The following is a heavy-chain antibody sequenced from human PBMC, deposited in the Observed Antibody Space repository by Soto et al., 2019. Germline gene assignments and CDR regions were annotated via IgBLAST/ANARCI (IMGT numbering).Heavy chain of an antibody. Sequence: GWSLRLSCAFSVFPINKAWMGWVRQGPGKGLEWVGRLKSVSDGGKAEYTAPVKDRFTISRDDSKNMLYLQMNSLKAEDTAVYFCTTMRWNFWSTDWGQGTLVTVSS. CDR1: VFPINKAW. CDR3: TTMRWNFWSTD. J-gene: IGHJ4*02. D-gene: IGHD3-3*01. CDR2: LKSVSDGGKA. V-gene: IGHV3-15*01.